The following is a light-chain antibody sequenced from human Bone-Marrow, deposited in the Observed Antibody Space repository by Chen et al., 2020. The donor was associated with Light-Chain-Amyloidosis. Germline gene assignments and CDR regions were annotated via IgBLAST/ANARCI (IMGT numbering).Light chain of an antibody. CDR1: SLRRYY. V-gene: IGLV3-19*01. J-gene: IGLJ2*01. Sequence: SELTQDPVVFVAVGQTVRITCQGDSLRRYYASWYQPGPGQAPALVIYGKNNRPSGIPDRFSGSTSGNTASLTITGAQAEDEADYYCNFRDSSGNHLVFGGGTKLTVL. CDR2: GKN. CDR3: NFRDSSGNHLV.